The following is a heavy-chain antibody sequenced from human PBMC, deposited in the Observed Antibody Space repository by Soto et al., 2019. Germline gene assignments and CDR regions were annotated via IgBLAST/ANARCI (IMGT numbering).Heavy chain of an antibody. CDR3: ATDKGYFHY. V-gene: IGHV1-69*08. J-gene: IGHJ4*02. CDR2: IIPILDIA. Sequence: QVQLVQSGAEVKKPGSSVKVSCKASGGTLSSYTISWVRQAPGQGLEWVGRIIPILDIAKYAQKFQGRVTITADKSTSTAYIELSSVRTEDTAVYYCATDKGYFHYWGQGTLVTVSS. CDR1: GGTLSSYT.